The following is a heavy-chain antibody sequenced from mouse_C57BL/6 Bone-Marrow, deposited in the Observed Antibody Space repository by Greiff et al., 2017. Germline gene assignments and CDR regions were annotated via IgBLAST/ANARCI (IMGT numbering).Heavy chain of an antibody. D-gene: IGHD2-4*01. Sequence: VQLQQPGAELVMPGASVKLSCKASGYTFTSYWMHWVKQRPGQGLEWIGEIDPSDSYTNYNQKFKGKSTLTVDKSSSTAYMQLSSLTSEDSAVYYCARGGDYDVLYWYFDVWGTGTTVTVSS. CDR3: ARGGDYDVLYWYFDV. J-gene: IGHJ1*03. CDR1: GYTFTSYW. CDR2: IDPSDSYT. V-gene: IGHV1-69*01.